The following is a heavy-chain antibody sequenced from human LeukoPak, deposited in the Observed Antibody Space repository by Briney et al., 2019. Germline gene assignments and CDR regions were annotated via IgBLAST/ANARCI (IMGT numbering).Heavy chain of an antibody. V-gene: IGHV1-2*06. D-gene: IGHD3-3*01. CDR1: GYSFTGYY. J-gene: IGHJ6*02. CDR3: ARGGYDFVYYYYGMDV. Sequence: ASVKVSCKASGYSFTGYYMHWVRQAPGQGLEWMGRINPNSGGTNYAQKFQGRVTMTRDTSISTAYMELSRLRSDDTAVYYCARGGYDFVYYYYGMDVWGQGTTVTVSS. CDR2: INPNSGGT.